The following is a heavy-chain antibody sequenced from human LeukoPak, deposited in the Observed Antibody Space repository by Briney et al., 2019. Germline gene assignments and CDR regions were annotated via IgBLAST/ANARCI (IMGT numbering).Heavy chain of an antibody. V-gene: IGHV5-51*01. J-gene: IGHJ3*02. D-gene: IGHD3-22*01. Sequence: GPSFQGQVTISADKSISTAYLQWSSLKASDTAMYYCARSGMIRGPFDIWGQGTMVTVSS. CDR3: ARSGMIRGPFDI.